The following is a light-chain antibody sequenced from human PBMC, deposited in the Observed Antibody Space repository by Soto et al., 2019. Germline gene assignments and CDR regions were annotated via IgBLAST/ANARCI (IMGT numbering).Light chain of an antibody. J-gene: IGKJ1*01. V-gene: IGKV3-20*01. Sequence: ETVLTQSPGTLSLSPGEIATLSCRASQSVKNNYLRWYQQKPGQAPRLLIYAASDRATGIPDRFSGSGSGTDFTLTISRLEPEDCAVYYCQQYSTSPRTFGQGTKVEIK. CDR2: AAS. CDR1: QSVKNNY. CDR3: QQYSTSPRT.